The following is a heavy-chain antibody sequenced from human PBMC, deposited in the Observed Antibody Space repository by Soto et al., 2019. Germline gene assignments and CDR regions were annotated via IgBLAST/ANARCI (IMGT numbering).Heavy chain of an antibody. CDR1: GASISSYY. J-gene: IGHJ3*02. V-gene: IGHV4-59*01. Sequence: QVQLQESGPGLVKPSETLSLTCSVSGASISSYYWSWIRQSPGKGLEFIGCMYSSGGTNYNPALNSRITISRHTSKTQLSLKLTSVTAADTAVYFCAKLQYTVVTPLHIWGQGTMVTVSS. CDR3: AKLQYTVVTPLHI. CDR2: MYSSGGT. D-gene: IGHD4-4*01.